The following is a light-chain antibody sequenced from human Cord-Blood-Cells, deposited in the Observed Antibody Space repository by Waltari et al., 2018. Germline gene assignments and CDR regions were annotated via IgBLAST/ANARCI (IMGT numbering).Light chain of an antibody. CDR1: QGISSR. J-gene: IGKJ1*01. Sequence: DIQMTQSPSSVYASVGARVTITCRASQGISSRLAWYQQQPGKAPKLLIYAASSLQSWVPSRCSGSGSGTDFTLAISSLQPEDFATYYCQQANSFPTFGQGTKVEIK. CDR3: QQANSFPT. CDR2: AAS. V-gene: IGKV1-12*01.